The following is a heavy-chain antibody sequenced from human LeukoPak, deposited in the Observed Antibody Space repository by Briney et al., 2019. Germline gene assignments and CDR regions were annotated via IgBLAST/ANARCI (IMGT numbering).Heavy chain of an antibody. CDR2: INTGGVNT. CDR1: GFTFGDYG. V-gene: IGHV3-23*01. Sequence: GGSLRLSCTAHGFTFGDYGMSWVRQAPGKGLEWVSSINTGGVNTHYADSVKGRFTISRDNSRNTLYLQMNSLRAEDTAVYYCAKDEVVPGYYYTDVWGRGTTVTISS. CDR3: AKDEVVPGYYYTDV. D-gene: IGHD2-2*01. J-gene: IGHJ6*03.